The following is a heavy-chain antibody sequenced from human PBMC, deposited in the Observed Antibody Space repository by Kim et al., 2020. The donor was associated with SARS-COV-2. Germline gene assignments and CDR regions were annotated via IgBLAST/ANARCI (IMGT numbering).Heavy chain of an antibody. V-gene: IGHV3-23*01. CDR1: GFNFGDSS. J-gene: IGHJ4*02. CDR2: ISISGGSR. D-gene: IGHD3-10*01. CDR3: ADGLYGSGNYESGTY. Sequence: GGSLRLSCAASGFNFGDSSMSWVRQAPGKGLEWVSSISISGGSRYYADFAKGRFTISRDNVKNTMSLVMDSLRDEDTAIYYCADGLYGSGNYESGTYWGRGTLVTVSS.